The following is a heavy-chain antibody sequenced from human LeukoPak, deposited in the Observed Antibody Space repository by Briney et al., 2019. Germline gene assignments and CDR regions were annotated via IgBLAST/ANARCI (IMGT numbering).Heavy chain of an antibody. CDR2: ISGGGGST. Sequence: PGGSLRFSCAASGFTFSSYAMTWVRQAPGKGLEWVSAISGGGGSTYYADSVKGRFTISRDNSKNTLYLQMNSLRVEDTAGYYCAKVAGYSSSRGFTDYWGQGTLVTVSS. CDR1: GFTFSSYA. J-gene: IGHJ4*02. D-gene: IGHD6-19*01. V-gene: IGHV3-23*01. CDR3: AKVAGYSSSRGFTDY.